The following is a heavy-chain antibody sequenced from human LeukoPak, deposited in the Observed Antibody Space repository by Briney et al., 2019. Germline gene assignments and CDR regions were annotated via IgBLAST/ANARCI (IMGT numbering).Heavy chain of an antibody. CDR2: ISGSGGST. CDR3: AKTTYYDFWSGRGFDY. V-gene: IGHV3-23*01. J-gene: IGHJ4*02. D-gene: IGHD3-3*01. CDR1: GFTFSSYA. Sequence: PGGSLRLSCAASGFTFSSYAMSWVRQAPGKGLEWVSAISGSGGSTYYADSVKGRFTISRDNSKNTLYLQMNSLRAEDTAVYYCAKTTYYDFWSGRGFDYWGQGTLVTVSS.